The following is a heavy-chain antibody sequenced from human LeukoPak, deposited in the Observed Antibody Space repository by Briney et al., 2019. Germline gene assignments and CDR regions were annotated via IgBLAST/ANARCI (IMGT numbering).Heavy chain of an antibody. Sequence: GGSLRLSCAASGFTFSSYAMSWVRQAPEKGLEWVSAISGSGGSTYYADSVKGRFTISRDNSKNTLYLQMNSLRAEDTAVYYCAKNYYYDSSGPPDYYYYYYMDVWGKGTTVTVSS. D-gene: IGHD3-22*01. CDR3: AKNYYYDSSGPPDYYYYYYMDV. J-gene: IGHJ6*03. CDR2: ISGSGGST. V-gene: IGHV3-23*01. CDR1: GFTFSSYA.